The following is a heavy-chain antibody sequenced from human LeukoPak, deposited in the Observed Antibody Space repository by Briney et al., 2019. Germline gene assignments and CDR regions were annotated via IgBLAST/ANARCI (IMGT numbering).Heavy chain of an antibody. CDR3: ARVVKIVVVPAALLGDYYFDY. Sequence: SETLSLTCTVSGGSISSGGYYWSWIRQHPGKGLEWIGYIYYSGSTYYSPSLKSRVTISVDTSKNQFSLKLSSVTAADTAVYYCARVVKIVVVPAALLGDYYFDYWGQGTLVTVSS. CDR1: GGSISSGGYY. D-gene: IGHD2-2*01. J-gene: IGHJ4*02. V-gene: IGHV4-31*03. CDR2: IYYSGST.